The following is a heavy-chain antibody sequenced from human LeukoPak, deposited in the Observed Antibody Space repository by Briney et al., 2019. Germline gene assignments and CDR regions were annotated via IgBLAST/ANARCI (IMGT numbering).Heavy chain of an antibody. CDR3: ARETLGYCSSTSCRYFDY. J-gene: IGHJ4*02. CDR1: GGSISSGGYS. V-gene: IGHV4-30-2*01. CDR2: IYHSGST. Sequence: SQTLSLTCAVSGGSISSGGYSWSWIRQPPGKGLEWIGYIYHSGSTYYNPSLKSRVTISVDRSKNQFSLELSSVTAADTAVYYCARETLGYCSSTSCRYFDYWGQGTLVTVSS. D-gene: IGHD2-2*03.